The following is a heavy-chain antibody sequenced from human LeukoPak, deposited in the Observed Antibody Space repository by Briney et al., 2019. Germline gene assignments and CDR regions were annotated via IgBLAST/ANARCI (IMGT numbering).Heavy chain of an antibody. D-gene: IGHD1-26*01. V-gene: IGHV3-7*01. Sequence: PGGSLRLSCAASGFTLISYWMSWVRQAPGKGLEWLANIKQDGSEKYSVDSVKGRFTISRDNAKNSLYLQMNSLRDEDTAVYYCARHSGTYFDYWGQGTLVTVSS. CDR3: ARHSGTYFDY. CDR2: IKQDGSEK. CDR1: GFTLISYW. J-gene: IGHJ4*02.